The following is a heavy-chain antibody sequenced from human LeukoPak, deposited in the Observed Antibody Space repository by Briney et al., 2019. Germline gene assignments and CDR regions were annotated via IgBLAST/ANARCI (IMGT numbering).Heavy chain of an antibody. CDR3: ARGSLLDYYYGMDV. CDR2: IYPGDSDT. V-gene: IGHV5-51*01. CDR1: GYSFTSYW. J-gene: IGHJ6*02. D-gene: IGHD3-3*01. Sequence: GESLKISCKGSGYSFTSYWIAWVRRMPGKGLEWMGIIYPGDSDTKYSPSFQGQVTISADKSISTVYLQWSSLRASDTAMYYCARGSLLDYYYGMDVWGQGTTVTVSS.